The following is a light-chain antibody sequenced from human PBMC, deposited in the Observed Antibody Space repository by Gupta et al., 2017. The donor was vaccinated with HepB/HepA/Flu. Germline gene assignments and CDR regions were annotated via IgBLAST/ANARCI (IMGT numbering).Light chain of an antibody. Sequence: DIQMTQSPSSLSASVGDRVTITCRASQSISSYLNWYQQKPGKAPKLLIYAASSLQSGVPSRFSGSGSGTDFTLTISRLHPEDFATYYCQQSDGTPRTFRQETKEKIK. J-gene: IGKJ1*01. CDR1: QSISSY. CDR2: AAS. V-gene: IGKV1-39*01. CDR3: QQSDGTPRT.